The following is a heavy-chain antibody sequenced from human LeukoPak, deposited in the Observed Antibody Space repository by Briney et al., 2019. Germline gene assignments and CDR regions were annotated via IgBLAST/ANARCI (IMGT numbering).Heavy chain of an antibody. J-gene: IGHJ4*02. CDR1: GFTFSSYA. CDR2: ISSSSSYI. CDR3: ARDSGYDFEDY. V-gene: IGHV3-21*01. Sequence: PGGSLRLSCVASGFTFSSYAMSWVRQAPGKGLEWVSSISSSSSYIYYADSVKGRFTISRDNAKNSLYLQMNSLRAEDTAVYYCARDSGYDFEDYWGQGTLVTVSS. D-gene: IGHD5-12*01.